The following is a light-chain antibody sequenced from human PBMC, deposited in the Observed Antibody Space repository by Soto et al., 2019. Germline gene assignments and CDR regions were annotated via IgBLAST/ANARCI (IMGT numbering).Light chain of an antibody. J-gene: IGKJ1*01. Sequence: VVTQSPPTLSLSPGERATLSCRAIQSVSSKYLGWYQQKPGQAPRLLIYGASSRANGIPDRFSGSGSGTDFTLTISRLEPEDFAVYYCQQYGSSPPWTFGQGTKVDIK. CDR3: QQYGSSPPWT. V-gene: IGKV3-20*01. CDR2: GAS. CDR1: QSVSSKY.